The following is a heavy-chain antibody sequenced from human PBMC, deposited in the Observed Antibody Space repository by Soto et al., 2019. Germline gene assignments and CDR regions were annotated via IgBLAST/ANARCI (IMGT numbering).Heavy chain of an antibody. J-gene: IGHJ1*01. CDR2: IIPVFDTV. V-gene: IGHV1-69*13. Sequence: SVQVSCKDTGGLFSSYAVSWVRQAPGKGLEWMGGIIPVFDTVYYAQKFQGGVTITADESTNTAYMELSSLRAEDTAMYYCAKYRAFFTSTNCQFWYLDLWGQGTLVTVSS. CDR1: GGLFSSYA. D-gene: IGHD3-3*02. CDR3: AKYRAFFTSTNCQFWYLDL.